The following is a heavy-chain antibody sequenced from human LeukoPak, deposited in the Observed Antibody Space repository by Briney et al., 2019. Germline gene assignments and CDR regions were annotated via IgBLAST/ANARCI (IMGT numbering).Heavy chain of an antibody. Sequence: GASVKVSCKASGYTFTDYYIYWVRQAPGHGLEWMGWINPDSGDTNYAQNFQGRVTMTTDASISTAYMELTRLTSDDTAVYYCTTGHDSSSSFDYWGQATLVTVSS. CDR3: TTGHDSSSSFDY. CDR2: INPDSGDT. CDR1: GYTFTDYY. V-gene: IGHV1-2*02. J-gene: IGHJ4*02. D-gene: IGHD6-6*01.